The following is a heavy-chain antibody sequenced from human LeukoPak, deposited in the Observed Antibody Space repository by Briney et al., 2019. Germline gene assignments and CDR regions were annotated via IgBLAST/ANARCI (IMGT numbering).Heavy chain of an antibody. Sequence: PGGSLRLSCAASGFTFSSYAMHWVRQAPGKGLEWVAVISYDGSNKYYADSVKGRFTISRDNSKNTLYLQMNSLRAEDTAVYYCARDRSDTYESQWFDPWGQGTLVTVSS. CDR1: GFTFSSYA. CDR3: ARDRSDTYESQWFDP. V-gene: IGHV3-30-3*01. J-gene: IGHJ5*02. CDR2: ISYDGSNK. D-gene: IGHD5-12*01.